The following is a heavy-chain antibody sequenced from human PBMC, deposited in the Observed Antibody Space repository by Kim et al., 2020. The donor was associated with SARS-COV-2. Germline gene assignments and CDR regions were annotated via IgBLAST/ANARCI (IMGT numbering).Heavy chain of an antibody. CDR1: GFTFSSYS. J-gene: IGHJ6*02. CDR2: ISSSSSTI. D-gene: IGHD4-17*01. Sequence: GGSLRLSCAASGFTFSSYSMNWVRQAPGKGLEWVSYISSSSSTIYYADSVKGRFTISRDNAKNSLYLQMNSLRDEDTAVYYCARVATYGENYYYYYGMDVWGQGTTVTVSS. CDR3: ARVATYGENYYYYYGMDV. V-gene: IGHV3-48*02.